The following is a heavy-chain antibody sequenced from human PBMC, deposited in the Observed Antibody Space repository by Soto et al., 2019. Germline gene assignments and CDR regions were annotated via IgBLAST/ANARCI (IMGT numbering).Heavy chain of an antibody. J-gene: IGHJ2*01. CDR2: IIPIFGTA. Sequence: QVQLVQSGAEVKKPGSSVKVSCKASGGTFSSYAISWVRQAPGQGLEWMGGIIPIFGTANYAQKFQGRVTITADESTSTAYMELSSRRSEDTAVYYCARGAGQYCGGDCYRYFDLWGRGTLVTVSS. CDR1: GGTFSSYA. CDR3: ARGAGQYCGGDCYRYFDL. D-gene: IGHD2-21*01. V-gene: IGHV1-69*01.